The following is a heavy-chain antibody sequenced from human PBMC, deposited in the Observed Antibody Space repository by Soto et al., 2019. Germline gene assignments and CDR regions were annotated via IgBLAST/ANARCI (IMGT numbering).Heavy chain of an antibody. CDR3: ARDGQRDNYGPNWFDP. CDR2: IIPIFGTA. CDR1: GGTFSSYA. J-gene: IGHJ5*02. Sequence: GASVKVSCKASGGTFSSYAISWVRQAPGQGLEWMGGIIPIFGTANYAQNFQGRVTITADKSTSTAYMELNSLTSEDTAVYYCARDGQRDNYGPNWFDPWGQGTLVTVSS. D-gene: IGHD5-18*01. V-gene: IGHV1-69*06.